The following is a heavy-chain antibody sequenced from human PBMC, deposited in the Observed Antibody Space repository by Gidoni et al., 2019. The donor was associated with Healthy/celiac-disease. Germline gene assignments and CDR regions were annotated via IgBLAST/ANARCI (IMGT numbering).Heavy chain of an antibody. CDR3: ARGGVVIGFYYGMDV. V-gene: IGHV3-23*01. CDR2: IRGSGGST. Sequence: EVQLLESGGGLVQPGGSLRLSCAASGFTFSSYAMSWVRQAPGKGLGWVSAIRGSGGSTYYADSVKGRFTISRDNSKNTLYLQMNSLRAEDTAVYYCARGGVVIGFYYGMDVWGQGTTVTVSS. CDR1: GFTFSSYA. J-gene: IGHJ6*02. D-gene: IGHD3-3*01.